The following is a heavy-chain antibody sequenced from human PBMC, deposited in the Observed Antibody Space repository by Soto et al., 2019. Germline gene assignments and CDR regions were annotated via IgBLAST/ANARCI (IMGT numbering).Heavy chain of an antibody. CDR2: ISYSGST. J-gene: IGHJ4*02. Sequence: SETLSLTCTVSSDSTSSYYWSWIRQPPGKRLEWIGYISYSGSTDYNPSLKSRVTISGDTSKNQFSLKVSSVTAADTAVYYCARGTSWQLPFDYWGQGTLVTVSS. CDR3: ARGTSWQLPFDY. CDR1: SDSTSSYY. V-gene: IGHV4-59*01. D-gene: IGHD6-13*01.